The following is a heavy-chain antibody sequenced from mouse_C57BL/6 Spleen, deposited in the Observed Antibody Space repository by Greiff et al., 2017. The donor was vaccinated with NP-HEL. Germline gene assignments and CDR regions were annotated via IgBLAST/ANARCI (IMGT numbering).Heavy chain of an antibody. CDR2: YPGSGNTY. Sequence: VQLQQSGPELVKPGASVSMSCKASGYTFTDYYMHWVKQKPGKGLEWIGEIYPGSGNTYYNAKFKGKATLTADTSSSTADMQLSSLTSKDSAVYFGARFITTVVPWYFEVGGTGTTVTVSS. D-gene: IGHD1-1*01. CDR1: YTFTDYYM. CDR3: RFITTVVPWYFEV. J-gene: IGHJ1*03. V-gene: IGHV1-83*01.